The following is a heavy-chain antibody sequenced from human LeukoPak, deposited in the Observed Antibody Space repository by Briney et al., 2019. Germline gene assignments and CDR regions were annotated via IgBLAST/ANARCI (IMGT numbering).Heavy chain of an antibody. D-gene: IGHD3-22*01. J-gene: IGHJ1*01. V-gene: IGHV3-15*01. CDR1: GFTLNNAW. CDR2: IKRETDGGTI. CDR3: TTDRYYDNSELQFQH. Sequence: GGSLRLSCAASGFTLNNAWISWVRQAPGKGLEWLGRIKRETDGGTIDYAAPVRGRFTISRDDSRNTLYLQMDSLKIEDTAVYYCTTDRYYDNSELQFQHWGQGTLVTVSS.